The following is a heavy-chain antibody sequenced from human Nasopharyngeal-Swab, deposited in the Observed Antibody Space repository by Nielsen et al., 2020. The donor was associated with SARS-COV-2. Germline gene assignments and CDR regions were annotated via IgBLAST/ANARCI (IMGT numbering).Heavy chain of an antibody. Sequence: WIRQPPGKGLEWIGYIYYSGSTYYNPSLKSRVTISVDTSKNQFSLKLSSVTAADTAVYYCARGGGYSYGTWVWFDPWGQGTRVTVSS. D-gene: IGHD5-18*01. V-gene: IGHV4-31*02. J-gene: IGHJ5*02. CDR2: IYYSGST. CDR3: ARGGGYSYGTWVWFDP.